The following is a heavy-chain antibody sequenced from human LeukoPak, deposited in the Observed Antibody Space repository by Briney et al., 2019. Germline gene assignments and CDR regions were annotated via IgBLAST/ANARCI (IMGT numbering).Heavy chain of an antibody. D-gene: IGHD3-10*01. CDR3: ARPHYYGSGSYPDY. V-gene: IGHV3-30*02. Sequence: GGSLRLSCAASGFTFSSYAIHWVRQAPGKGLEWVAFIRYDGSNKYYADSVKGRFTISRDNSKNTLYLQMNSLRTEDTAVYYCARPHYYGSGSYPDYWGQGTLVTVSS. CDR2: IRYDGSNK. J-gene: IGHJ4*02. CDR1: GFTFSSYA.